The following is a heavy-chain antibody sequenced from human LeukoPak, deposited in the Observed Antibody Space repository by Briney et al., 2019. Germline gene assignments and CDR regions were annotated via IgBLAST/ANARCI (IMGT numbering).Heavy chain of an antibody. Sequence: GGPLRLSCAASGFTFSSYAMSWVRQAPGKGLEWVSAISGSGGSTYYADSVKGRFTISRDNSKNTLYLQMNSLRAEDTAVYYCAAYYGSGSPHYYYGMDVWGQGTTVTVSS. CDR2: ISGSGGST. D-gene: IGHD3-10*01. CDR3: AAYYGSGSPHYYYGMDV. J-gene: IGHJ6*02. V-gene: IGHV3-23*01. CDR1: GFTFSSYA.